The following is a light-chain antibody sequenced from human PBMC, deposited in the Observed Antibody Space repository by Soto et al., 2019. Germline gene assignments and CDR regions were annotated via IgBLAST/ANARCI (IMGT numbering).Light chain of an antibody. V-gene: IGLV2-8*01. J-gene: IGLJ2*01. CDR1: SSDVGGYNY. CDR3: SSFAGNNNLV. CDR2: EVS. Sequence: QSVLTQPPSASGSPGQSVTISCTGTSSDVGGYNYVSWYQQHPGKAPNLMFSEVSRRPSGVPDLFSGSKSGNTASLTVSRLQAEDEADYYCSSFAGNNNLVFGGGTKLTVL.